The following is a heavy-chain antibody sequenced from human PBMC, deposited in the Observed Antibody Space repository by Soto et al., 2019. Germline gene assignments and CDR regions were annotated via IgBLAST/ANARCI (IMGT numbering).Heavy chain of an antibody. CDR2: IHYSGSI. V-gene: IGHV4-61*01. J-gene: IGHJ4*02. CDR3: ARHRDSYGSGDFDY. Sequence: PPEALSLTRTVPGGLLNTCTSYRRSLPPPPGKGLEWIGFIHYSGSINYNPSLESRVAISVDTSKNQFSLKVSSVTAADTAVYYCARHRDSYGSGDFDYRGQGTLVTVP. CDR1: GGLLNTCTSY. D-gene: IGHD5-18*01.